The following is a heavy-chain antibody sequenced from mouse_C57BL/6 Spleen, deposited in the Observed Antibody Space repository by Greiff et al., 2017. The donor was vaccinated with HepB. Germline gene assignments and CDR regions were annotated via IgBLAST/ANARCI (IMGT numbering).Heavy chain of an antibody. CDR1: GFSFNTYA. D-gene: IGHD1-1*01. CDR2: IRSKSNNYAT. V-gene: IGHV10-1*01. J-gene: IGHJ1*03. CDR3: VVHYYGSAYFDV. Sequence: EVQGVESGGGLVQPKGSLKLSCAASGFSFNTYAMNWVRQAPGKGLEWVARIRSKSNNYATYYADSVKDRFTISRDDSESMLYLQMNNLKTEDTAMYYCVVHYYGSAYFDVWGTGTTVTVSS.